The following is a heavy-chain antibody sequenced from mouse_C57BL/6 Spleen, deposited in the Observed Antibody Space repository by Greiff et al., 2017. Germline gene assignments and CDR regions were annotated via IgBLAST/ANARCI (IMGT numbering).Heavy chain of an antibody. CDR3: ARKAHSSGYAMDY. D-gene: IGHD3-2*02. V-gene: IGHV1-69*01. J-gene: IGHJ4*01. Sequence: QVQLQQPGAELVMPGASVKLSCKASGYTFTSHWMHWVKQRPGQGLEWIGEIDPSDSYTNYNQKFKGKSTLTVDKSSSTAYMQLSSLTSEDSAVYYCARKAHSSGYAMDYWGQGTSVTVSS. CDR2: IDPSDSYT. CDR1: GYTFTSHW.